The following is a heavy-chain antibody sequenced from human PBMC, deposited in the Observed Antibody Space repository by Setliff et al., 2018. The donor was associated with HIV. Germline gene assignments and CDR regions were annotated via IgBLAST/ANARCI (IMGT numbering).Heavy chain of an antibody. D-gene: IGHD3-22*01. CDR1: GGTFSSYA. Sequence: SVKVSCKASGGTFSSYAISWVRQAPGQGLEWMGGIIPIFGTANYAQKFQGRVTITADESTSTAYMELSGLRSEDTAVYYCARGRGRYYDSRSYLDYWGQGTLVTVSS. J-gene: IGHJ4*02. CDR3: ARGRGRYYDSRSYLDY. V-gene: IGHV1-69*13. CDR2: IIPIFGTA.